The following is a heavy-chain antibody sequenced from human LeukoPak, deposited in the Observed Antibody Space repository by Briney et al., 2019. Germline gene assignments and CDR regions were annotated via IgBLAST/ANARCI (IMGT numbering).Heavy chain of an antibody. Sequence: SVKVSCKASGGTFSSHAISWVRQAPGQGLEWMGGIIPIFGTANYAQKFQGRVTITADESTSTAYMELSSLRSEDTAVYYCARRRSGLRSANWFDPWGQGTLVTVSS. J-gene: IGHJ5*02. CDR2: IIPIFGTA. V-gene: IGHV1-69*13. D-gene: IGHD3-3*01. CDR1: GGTFSSHA. CDR3: ARRRSGLRSANWFDP.